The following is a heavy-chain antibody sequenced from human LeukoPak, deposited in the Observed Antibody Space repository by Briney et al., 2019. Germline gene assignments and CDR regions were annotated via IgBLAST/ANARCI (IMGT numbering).Heavy chain of an antibody. CDR3: ARDNCSSTSCYLDP. CDR1: GGSFSGYY. CDR2: INHSGST. J-gene: IGHJ5*02. V-gene: IGHV4-34*01. Sequence: KPSETLSLTCAVYGGSFSGYYWSWIRQPPGKGLEWIGEINHSGSTNYNPSLKSRVTISVDTSKNQFSLKLSSVTAADTAVYHCARDNCSSTSCYLDPWGQGTLVTVSS. D-gene: IGHD2-2*01.